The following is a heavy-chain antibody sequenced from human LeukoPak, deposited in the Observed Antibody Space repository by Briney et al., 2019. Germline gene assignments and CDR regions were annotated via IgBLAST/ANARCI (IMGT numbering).Heavy chain of an antibody. CDR2: INNDGSTT. CDR1: GFTFSSYW. V-gene: IGHV3-74*01. J-gene: IGHJ4*02. D-gene: IGHD6-19*01. Sequence: GGSLRLSCAISGFTFSSYWMHWVRQAPGKGLVWVSRINNDGSTTAYADSVKGRFTISRDNTKNTLYLQMNSLRAEDTAVYYCARTYSSFDYWGQGTLVTVSS. CDR3: ARTYSSFDY.